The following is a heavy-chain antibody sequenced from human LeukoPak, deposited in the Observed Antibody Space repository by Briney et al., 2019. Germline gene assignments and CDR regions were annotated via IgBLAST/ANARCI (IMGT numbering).Heavy chain of an antibody. CDR2: ISSSGSTI. D-gene: IGHD1-26*01. CDR1: GFTFSDYY. CDR3: ARTYSNWFDP. V-gene: IGHV3-11*01. Sequence: TGGSLSLSCAASGFTFSDYYRSWIRQAPGKGLEWVSYISSSGSTIYYADSVKGRFTISRDNAKNSLYLQMNSLRAEDTAVYYCARTYSNWFDPWGQGTLVTVSS. J-gene: IGHJ5*02.